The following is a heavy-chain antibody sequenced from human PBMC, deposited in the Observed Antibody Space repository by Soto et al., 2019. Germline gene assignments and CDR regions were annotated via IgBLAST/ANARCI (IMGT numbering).Heavy chain of an antibody. CDR3: ARDVRAGEPDHFDD. J-gene: IGHJ4*02. V-gene: IGHV3-30*01. CDR2: IGADGTHK. D-gene: IGHD1-26*01. Sequence: QVRLVESGGGVVQPGRSLRLSCAASGFIIPCCAIHWIRQSPGKGLEWVAVIGADGTHKYYGDSVQGRFTISRDTSQNMVFLQMDSLTAEDTALYYCARDVRAGEPDHFDDWGQGTLVSVSS. CDR1: GFIIPCCA.